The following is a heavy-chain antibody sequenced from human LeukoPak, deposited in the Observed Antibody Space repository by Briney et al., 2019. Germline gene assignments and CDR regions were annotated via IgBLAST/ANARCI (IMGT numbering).Heavy chain of an antibody. V-gene: IGHV3-21*01. CDR2: FGGSSGYI. CDR1: GFTFSSYT. Sequence: GGSLRLSCAASGFTFSSYTMNWVRQAPGKGLEWVSSFGGSSGYIYYANSVKGRFTISRDNAKSSLYLQMNSLRAEDTAVYYCARHPTSSSGDYCGQGTLVTVSS. J-gene: IGHJ4*02. D-gene: IGHD6-6*01. CDR3: ARHPTSSSGDY.